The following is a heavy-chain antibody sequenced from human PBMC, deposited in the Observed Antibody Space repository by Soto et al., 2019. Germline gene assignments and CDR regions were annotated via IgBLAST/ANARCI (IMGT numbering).Heavy chain of an antibody. CDR1: GFTFSSYG. D-gene: IGHD3-22*01. V-gene: IGHV3-30*02. CDR3: AKAYYDSSGYYLPFDY. Sequence: GSLRLSCAASGFTFSSYGMHWVRQAPGKGLEWVAVIWYDGSNKYYADSVKGRFTISRDNSKNTLYLQMNSLRAEDTAVYYCAKAYYDSSGYYLPFDYWGQGTLVTVSS. J-gene: IGHJ4*02. CDR2: IWYDGSNK.